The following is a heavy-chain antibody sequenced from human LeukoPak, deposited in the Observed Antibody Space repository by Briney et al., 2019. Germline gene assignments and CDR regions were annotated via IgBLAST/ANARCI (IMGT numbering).Heavy chain of an antibody. Sequence: ASVKVSCKASGYTFTSYYMYWVRQAPGQGLEWMGIINPSGDNTNYAQKFQGRVTTTRDMSTTTVYMELSSLRSEDTAVYYCAGVAAIMTAFDIWGQGTMVTVSS. CDR1: GYTFTSYY. V-gene: IGHV1-46*01. D-gene: IGHD2-15*01. CDR3: AGVAAIMTAFDI. J-gene: IGHJ3*02. CDR2: INPSGDNT.